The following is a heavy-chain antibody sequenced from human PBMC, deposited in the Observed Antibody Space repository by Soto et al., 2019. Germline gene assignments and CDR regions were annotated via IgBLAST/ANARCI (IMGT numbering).Heavy chain of an antibody. Sequence: ETLSLTCTVSGGSISSYYWSWIRQPPGKGLEWIGYIYYSGSTNYNPSLKSRVTISVDTSKNQFSLKLSSVTAADTAVYYCARDGSSGVRYFDWLSYFDYWGQGTLVTVSS. CDR3: ARDGSSGVRYFDWLSYFDY. CDR1: GGSISSYY. J-gene: IGHJ4*02. CDR2: IYYSGST. D-gene: IGHD3-9*01. V-gene: IGHV4-59*12.